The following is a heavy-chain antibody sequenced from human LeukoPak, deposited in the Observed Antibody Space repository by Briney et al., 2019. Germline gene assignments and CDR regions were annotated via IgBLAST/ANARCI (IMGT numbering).Heavy chain of an antibody. CDR2: INPNSGGT. D-gene: IGHD6-13*01. CDR1: GYTFTDYF. CDR3: ARPPAAGTDY. V-gene: IGHV1-2*02. J-gene: IGHJ4*02. Sequence: WASVKVSCKASGYTFTDYFIHWVRQAPGQGLEWMGWINPNSGGTNYAQKFQGRVTLTRDTSISTAYLDLSRLRSDDTAVYYCARPPAAGTDYWGQGALVTVSS.